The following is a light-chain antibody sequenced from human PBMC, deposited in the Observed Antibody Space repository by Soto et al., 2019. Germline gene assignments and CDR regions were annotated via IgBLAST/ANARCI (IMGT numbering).Light chain of an antibody. Sequence: DIQRTQAPSSLAASVGDRVTISCRASQGISNYLAWYQQKPGKAPKLLIYATSTLQSGVSSRFTGSGSGTDVPLTIGSLQPEDVATYYFQKYNWPPFTFGSGNKVDI. J-gene: IGKJ3*01. CDR3: QKYNWPPFT. V-gene: IGKV1-27*01. CDR2: ATS. CDR1: QGISNY.